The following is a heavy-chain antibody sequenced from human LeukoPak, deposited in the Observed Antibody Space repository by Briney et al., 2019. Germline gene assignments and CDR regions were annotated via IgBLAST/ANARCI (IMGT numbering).Heavy chain of an antibody. D-gene: IGHD1-26*01. V-gene: IGHV4-39*01. CDR1: GGSISSSSYY. CDR2: IYYSGST. CDR3: ARPRSGSYFYGAFDI. J-gene: IGHJ3*02. Sequence: SETLSLTCTVSGGSISSSSYYWGWIRQPPGKGLEWIGSIYYSGSTYYNPSLKSRVTISVDTSKNQFSLKLSSVTAADTAVYYCARPRSGSYFYGAFDIWGQGTMVTVSS.